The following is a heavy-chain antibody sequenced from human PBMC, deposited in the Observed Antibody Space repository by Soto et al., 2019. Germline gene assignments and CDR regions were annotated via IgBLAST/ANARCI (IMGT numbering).Heavy chain of an antibody. CDR2: ISGSGGST. D-gene: IGHD3-22*01. J-gene: IGHJ4*02. V-gene: IGHV3-23*01. CDR3: AKERAEAITMIVVVITTFHY. CDR1: GFTFSSYA. Sequence: EVQLLESGGGLVQPGGSLRLSCAASGFTFSSYAMSWVRQAPGKGLEWVSAISGSGGSTYYADSVKGRFTISRDNSKNTLYLQMNRLRAEDTSVYYCAKERAEAITMIVVVITTFHYWGQGTLVTVPS.